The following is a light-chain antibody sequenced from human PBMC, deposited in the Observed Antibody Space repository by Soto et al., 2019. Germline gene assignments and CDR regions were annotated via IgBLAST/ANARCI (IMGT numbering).Light chain of an antibody. CDR2: SNN. Sequence: QSVLTQPPSASGTPGQRVTISCSGSSSNIGSNTVNWYQQLPGTAPKLLIYSNNQRPSGVPDRFSVSKSGTSASLAISGLQPEDEADYYCAEWDDSLNGVVFGGGTQLTVL. J-gene: IGLJ2*01. CDR3: AEWDDSLNGVV. CDR1: SSNIGSNT. V-gene: IGLV1-44*01.